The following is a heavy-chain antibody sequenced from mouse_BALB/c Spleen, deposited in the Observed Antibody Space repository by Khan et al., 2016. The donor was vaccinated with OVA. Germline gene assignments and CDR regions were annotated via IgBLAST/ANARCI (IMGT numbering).Heavy chain of an antibody. D-gene: IGHD1-1*01. CDR1: GFSLTSYG. V-gene: IGHV2-9*02. Sequence: VQLQESGPGLVAPSQSLSISCTVSGFSLTSYGVHWVRQPPGKGLEWLGLIWADRSTNYNSALMYRLTISKDNSTSQVFLKMNSLQADDTGIYYCARDDYYGSDPHAMDYWGQGISVIVSS. CDR3: ARDDYYGSDPHAMDY. J-gene: IGHJ4*01. CDR2: IWADRST.